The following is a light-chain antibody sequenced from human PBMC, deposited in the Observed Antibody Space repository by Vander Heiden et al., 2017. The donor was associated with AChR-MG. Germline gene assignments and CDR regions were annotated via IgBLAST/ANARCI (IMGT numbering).Light chain of an antibody. V-gene: IGKV1-39*01. J-gene: IGKJ4*01. CDR3: QQRDSTPQT. Sequence: DIQMTQSPSSLSASVGDRVTITCRARQSISSYLNWYQQKPGKAPKLLIYAASSLQSGVPSRFSGSGSGTDFTLTISRLQPEDFATYYCQQRDSTPQTFGGGTKVEIK. CDR1: QSISSY. CDR2: AAS.